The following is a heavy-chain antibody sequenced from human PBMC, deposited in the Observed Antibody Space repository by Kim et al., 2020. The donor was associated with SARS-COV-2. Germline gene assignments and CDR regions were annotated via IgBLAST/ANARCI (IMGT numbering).Heavy chain of an antibody. D-gene: IGHD3-9*01. J-gene: IGHJ6*02. V-gene: IGHV3-48*03. CDR3: ARDRPWGSYDILTGWGYGNHYYYDGLDV. CDR1: GFTFSSYE. CDR2: ISSSGSTI. Sequence: GGSLRLCCAASGFTFSSYEMNWVRQAPGKGLEWVSYISSSGSTIYYADSVKGRFTISRDNAENSLYLQMNSLRAEDTAVYYCARDRPWGSYDILTGWGYGNHYYYDGLDVWGQGTTVTVSS.